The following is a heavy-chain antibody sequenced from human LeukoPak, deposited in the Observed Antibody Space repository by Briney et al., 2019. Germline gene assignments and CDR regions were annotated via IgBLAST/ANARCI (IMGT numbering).Heavy chain of an antibody. CDR2: ISWDGGST. J-gene: IGHJ6*03. D-gene: IGHD2-15*01. CDR1: GFTSSSYA. Sequence: GGTLRLSCAASGFTSSSYAMHWVRQAPGKGLEWVSLISWDGGSTYYADSVKGRFTISRDNSKNSLYLQMNSLRAEDTALYCCAKIGGYCSGGSCYGDYYYYMDVWGKGTTVTVSS. CDR3: AKIGGYCSGGSCYGDYYYYMDV. V-gene: IGHV3-43D*03.